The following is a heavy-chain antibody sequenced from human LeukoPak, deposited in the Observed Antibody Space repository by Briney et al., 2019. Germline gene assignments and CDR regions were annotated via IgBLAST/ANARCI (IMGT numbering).Heavy chain of an antibody. V-gene: IGHV4-34*01. CDR3: ARLSGDYGLFTLFDY. D-gene: IGHD4-17*01. CDR2: INHSGST. CDR1: GFTFTSYA. J-gene: IGHJ4*02. Sequence: PGGSLRLSCAASGFTFTSYAMNWVRQAPGKGLEWIGEINHSGSTNYNPSLKSRVTISVDTSKNQFSLKLSSVTAADTAVYYCARLSGDYGLFTLFDYWGQGTLVTVSS.